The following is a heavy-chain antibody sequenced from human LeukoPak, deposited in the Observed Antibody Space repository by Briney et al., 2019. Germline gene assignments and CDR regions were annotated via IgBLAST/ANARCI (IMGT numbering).Heavy chain of an antibody. CDR1: GFXFSSYG. J-gene: IGHJ4*02. V-gene: IGHV3-33*01. CDR2: IWYDGSNK. CDR3: ARGDYYGSPFDY. Sequence: GGSLRLSCAASGFXFSSYGIHWVRQAPGKGLEWVAVIWYDGSNKYYADSVQGRFTISRDNSKNTLYLQMNSLRAEDTAVYYCARGDYYGSPFDYWGQGTLVTVSS. D-gene: IGHD3-10*01.